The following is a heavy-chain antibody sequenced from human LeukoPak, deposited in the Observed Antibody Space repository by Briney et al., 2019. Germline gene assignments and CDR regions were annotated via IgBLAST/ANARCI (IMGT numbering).Heavy chain of an antibody. D-gene: IGHD6-13*01. CDR1: GFSFTAYG. J-gene: IGHJ4*02. CDR3: AAGHFAGVDY. Sequence: GGSLRLSCAASGFSFTAYGMHWVRQAPGKGLEWVAVVSQGGKNKYYVDSAKGRFTTSRDNSKNTVYLQMDSLRREDTAVYYCAAGHFAGVDYWGQGTLVTVSS. V-gene: IGHV3-30*03. CDR2: VSQGGKNK.